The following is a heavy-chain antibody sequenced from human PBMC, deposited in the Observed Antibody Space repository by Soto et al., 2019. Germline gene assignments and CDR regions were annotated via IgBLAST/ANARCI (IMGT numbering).Heavy chain of an antibody. J-gene: IGHJ4*02. CDR1: GFTFSSYA. V-gene: IGHV3-23*01. Sequence: GGSLRLSCAASGFTFSSYAMSWVRQAPGKGLEWVSAISGSGGSTYYADSVKGRFTIYRDNSKNTLYLQMNSLRAEDTAVYYCAKDRNRFGAYFDYWGQGTLVTVSS. CDR3: AKDRNRFGAYFDY. CDR2: ISGSGGST. D-gene: IGHD3-10*01.